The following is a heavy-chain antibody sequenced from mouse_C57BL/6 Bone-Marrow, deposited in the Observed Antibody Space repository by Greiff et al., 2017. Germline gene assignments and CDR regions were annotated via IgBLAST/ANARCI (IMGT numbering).Heavy chain of an antibody. V-gene: IGHV10-1*01. CDR3: VRMGPHYFDY. CDR2: ISSNSNNYAT. J-gene: IGHJ2*01. CDR1: GFSFNTYA. Sequence: EVTLVESGGGLVQPKGSLKLSCAASGFSFNTYAMNWVRQAPGKGLEWVARISSNSNNYATYYADSVKDRFTISRDDSESMLYLQMNNLKTEDTAMYYCVRMGPHYFDYWGQGTTLTVSS.